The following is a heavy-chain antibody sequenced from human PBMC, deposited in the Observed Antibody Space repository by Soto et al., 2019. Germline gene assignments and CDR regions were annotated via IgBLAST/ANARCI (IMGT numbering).Heavy chain of an antibody. J-gene: IGHJ4*02. CDR2: ISYDGSNK. Sequence: GWSLRLSCAASGFTFSSYAMHLVRQAPGKGLEWVAVISYDGSNKYYADSVKGRFTISRDNSKNTLYLQMNSLRAEDTAVYYCASELVSDFEYWGEGTLVTVSS. CDR1: GFTFSSYA. V-gene: IGHV3-30-3*01. D-gene: IGHD6-13*01. CDR3: ASELVSDFEY.